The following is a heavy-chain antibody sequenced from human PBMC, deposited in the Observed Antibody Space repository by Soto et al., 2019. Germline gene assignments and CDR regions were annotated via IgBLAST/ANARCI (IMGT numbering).Heavy chain of an antibody. CDR1: GFTFSSYA. V-gene: IGHV3-23*01. D-gene: IGHD3-10*01. J-gene: IGHJ6*02. CDR3: ANPRPTTTFYYSMDV. CDR2: ISGSGGTA. Sequence: WWSLRLSCSASGFTFSSYAMSWGRQAPGKGLEWVSTISGSGGTAYYADSVKGRFTISRDNSKNTLYLQMNSLRAEDTATYYCANPRPTTTFYYSMDVWGQGTKVTVSS.